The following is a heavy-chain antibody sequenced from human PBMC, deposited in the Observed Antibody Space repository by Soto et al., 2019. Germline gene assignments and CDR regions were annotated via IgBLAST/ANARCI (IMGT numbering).Heavy chain of an antibody. Sequence: HLVASGGGLVQPEGSLRLSCAASGFSFSDAWMNWVRQTPGKGLEWVGRIKSRANGGTTEYAAPVKDRFTISRDDSENTVYLQMKSLKTEDTAIYYCTMRPNAGDPGVDSLGYWGQGTLVTVS. CDR1: GFSFSDAW. J-gene: IGHJ4*02. D-gene: IGHD3-16*01. V-gene: IGHV3-15*07. CDR2: IKSRANGGTT. CDR3: TMRPNAGDPGVDSLGY.